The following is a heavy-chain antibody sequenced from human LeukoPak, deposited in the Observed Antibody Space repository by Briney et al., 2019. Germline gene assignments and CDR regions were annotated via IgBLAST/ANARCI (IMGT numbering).Heavy chain of an antibody. Sequence: GGSLRLACAASGFTFNSYGMTWVRQAPGKGLEGVSSISGSGGSTYSAASVTARFTFSRDNSENTVYLQMNSLRAEDTAVYYCAKGMSWFDPWGQGTLVTVSS. J-gene: IGHJ5*02. CDR2: ISGSGGST. CDR1: GFTFNSYG. V-gene: IGHV3-23*01. CDR3: AKGMSWFDP.